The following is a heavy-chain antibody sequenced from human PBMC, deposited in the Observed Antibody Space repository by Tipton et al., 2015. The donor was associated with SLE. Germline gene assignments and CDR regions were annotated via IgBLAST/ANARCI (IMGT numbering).Heavy chain of an antibody. D-gene: IGHD6-6*01. Sequence: QVQLVQSGAEVKKPGSSVKVSCKASGGTFSSYAISWVRQAPGQGLEWMGVIIPIFGTANYAQKFQGRVTITADKSTSTAYMELSSLRSDDTAVYYCARDRSIAARFDAFDIWGQGTMVTVSS. CDR1: GGTFSSYA. CDR2: IIPIFGTA. CDR3: ARDRSIAARFDAFDI. J-gene: IGHJ3*02. V-gene: IGHV1-69*06.